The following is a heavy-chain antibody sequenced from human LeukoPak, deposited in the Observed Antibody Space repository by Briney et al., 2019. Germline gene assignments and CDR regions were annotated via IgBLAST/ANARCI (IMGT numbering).Heavy chain of an antibody. CDR2: IFCSGST. CDR3: ARGTYYSSSGSYYNLDQ. Sequence: SETLSLTCTVSGGSISSSGYYWTWIRQHPGKGLEWLGYIFCSGSTYYNPSLKGRFTISLDTSKNQLSLKLSSVTAADTAVYYCARGTYYSSSGSYYNLDQWGQGTLVTVSS. D-gene: IGHD3-10*01. J-gene: IGHJ4*02. V-gene: IGHV4-31*03. CDR1: GGSISSSGYY.